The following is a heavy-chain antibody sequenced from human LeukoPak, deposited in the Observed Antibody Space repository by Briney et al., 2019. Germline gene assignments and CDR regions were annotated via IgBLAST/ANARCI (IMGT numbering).Heavy chain of an antibody. J-gene: IGHJ4*02. D-gene: IGHD3-16*01. CDR3: ARVIWGYFDY. CDR1: GGSISSYY. CDR2: IYYSGST. Sequence: NPSETLSLTCAVSGGSISSYYWSWIRQPPGKGLEWIGYIYYSGSTNYNPSLKSRVTISVDTSKNQFSLKLSSVTAADTAVYYCARVIWGYFDYWGQGTLVTVSS. V-gene: IGHV4-59*01.